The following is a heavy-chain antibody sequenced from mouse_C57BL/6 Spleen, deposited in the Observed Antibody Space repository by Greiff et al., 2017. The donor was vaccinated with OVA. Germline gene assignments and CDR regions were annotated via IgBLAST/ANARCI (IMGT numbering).Heavy chain of an antibody. CDR3: ARTYDPAAAWFAY. V-gene: IGHV1-55*01. J-gene: IGHJ3*01. Sequence: QVQLQQPGAELVKPGASVKMSCKASGYTFTSYWITWVKQRPGQGLEWIGDIYPGSGSTNYNEKFKSKATLTVDTSSSTAYMQLSSLTSEDSAVYYCARTYDPAAAWFAYWGQGTLVTVSA. CDR1: GYTFTSYW. D-gene: IGHD2-3*01. CDR2: IYPGSGST.